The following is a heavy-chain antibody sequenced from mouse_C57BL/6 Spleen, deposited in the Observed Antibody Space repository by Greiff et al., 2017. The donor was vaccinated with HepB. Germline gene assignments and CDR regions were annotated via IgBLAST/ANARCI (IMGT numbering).Heavy chain of an antibody. CDR1: GYTFTDYE. Sequence: QVQLQQSGAELVRPGASVTLSCKASGYTFTDYEMHWVKQTPVHGLEWIGAIDPETGGTAYNQKFKGKAILTADKSSSTAYMELRSLTSEDSAVYYCTTLGPYFDYWGQGTTLTVAS. J-gene: IGHJ2*01. D-gene: IGHD4-1*01. V-gene: IGHV1-15*01. CDR3: TTLGPYFDY. CDR2: IDPETGGT.